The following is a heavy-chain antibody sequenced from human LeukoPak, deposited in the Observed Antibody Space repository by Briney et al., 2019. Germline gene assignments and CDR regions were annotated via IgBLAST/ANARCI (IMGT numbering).Heavy chain of an antibody. J-gene: IGHJ4*02. CDR3: ARDQNYYDSSGYYNSHFDY. CDR1: GFTFSSYE. Sequence: EGSLRLSCAASGFTFSSYEMNWVRQAPGKGLEWVSYISSSGSTIYYADSVKGRFTISRDNAKNSLYLQMNSLRAEDTAVYYCARDQNYYDSSGYYNSHFDYWGQGTLVTVSS. V-gene: IGHV3-48*03. D-gene: IGHD3-22*01. CDR2: ISSSGSTI.